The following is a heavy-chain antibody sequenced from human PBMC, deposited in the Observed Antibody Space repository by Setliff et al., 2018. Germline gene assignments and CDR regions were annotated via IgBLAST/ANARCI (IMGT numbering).Heavy chain of an antibody. CDR1: EFTLSTHW. D-gene: IGHD3-22*01. CDR3: VRGSAYSSGSFDC. J-gene: IGHJ4*02. Sequence: PGGSLRLSCAASEFTLSTHWIHWVRQAPRKGLVWVSRINSDGSTTTYADSVKGRFTISRDNGKNTVYLQMNSLRAEDTAMYYCVRGSAYSSGSFDCWGQGTLVTVSS. V-gene: IGHV3-74*01. CDR2: INSDGSTT.